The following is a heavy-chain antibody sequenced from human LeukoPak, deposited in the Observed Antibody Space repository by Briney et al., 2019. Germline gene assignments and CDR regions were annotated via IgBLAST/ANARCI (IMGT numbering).Heavy chain of an antibody. D-gene: IGHD6-13*01. CDR1: GFTFSSYG. J-gene: IGHJ4*02. V-gene: IGHV3-30*02. CDR2: IRYDGSNK. Sequence: GGSLRLSCAASGFTFSSYGMHWVRQAPGKGLEWVAFIRYDGSNKYYADSVKGRFTISRDNSKNTLYLQMNSLRAEDTAVYYCAKDSRIAAAGTIGHSYYFDYWGQGTLVTVPS. CDR3: AKDSRIAAAGTIGHSYYFDY.